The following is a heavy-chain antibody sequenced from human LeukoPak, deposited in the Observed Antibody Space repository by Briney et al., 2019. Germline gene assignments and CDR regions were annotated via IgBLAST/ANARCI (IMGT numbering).Heavy chain of an antibody. CDR2: INWNGGST. D-gene: IGHD6-6*01. Sequence: GGSLRLSCAASVDSSDVNGMGRVRQAPGKGLEWVSGINWNGGSTGYADSVKGRFTISRDNAKNSLYLQMNSLRAEDTALYSCARDGPLNYGSSSSDYWGQGTLVTVSS. CDR1: VDSSDVNG. CDR3: ARDGPLNYGSSSSDY. J-gene: IGHJ4*02. V-gene: IGHV3-20*04.